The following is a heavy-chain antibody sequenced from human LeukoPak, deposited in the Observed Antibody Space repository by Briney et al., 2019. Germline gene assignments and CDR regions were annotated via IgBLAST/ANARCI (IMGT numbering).Heavy chain of an antibody. Sequence: GGSLRLSCAASGFTFSSYSMNWVRQAPGKGLEWVSYISSSSSTIYYADSVKGRFTISRDNAKNSLYLQMNSLRAEDTAVYYCAKVRVPRSGSLDFDYWGQGTLVTVSS. V-gene: IGHV3-48*04. CDR3: AKVRVPRSGSLDFDY. CDR2: ISSSSSTI. D-gene: IGHD3-10*01. CDR1: GFTFSSYS. J-gene: IGHJ4*02.